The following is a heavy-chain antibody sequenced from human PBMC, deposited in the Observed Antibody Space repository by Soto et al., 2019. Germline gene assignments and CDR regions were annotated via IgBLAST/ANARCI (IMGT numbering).Heavy chain of an antibody. D-gene: IGHD5-18*01. J-gene: IGHJ4*02. CDR1: GFAFSSYG. CDR3: VSDRGYGHASVPYS. CDR2: ISYDGSLQ. V-gene: IGHV3-30*13. Sequence: QAQLVESGGGVVQPGRSLRLSCAASGFAFSSYGMHWVRQAPGTGLEWVAVISYDGSLQHYADSVKGRFTISRDNSKNSVLLQMSCLRAEDTAVYYCVSDRGYGHASVPYSWGQGTLVSVSS.